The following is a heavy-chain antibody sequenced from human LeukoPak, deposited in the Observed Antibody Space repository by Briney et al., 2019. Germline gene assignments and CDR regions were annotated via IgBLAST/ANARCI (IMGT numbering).Heavy chain of an antibody. CDR2: IYYSGST. V-gene: IGHV4-59*01. CDR1: GGSISSYY. J-gene: IGHJ4*02. CDR3: ARYCYGSGSYSFDY. Sequence: SETLSLTCTVSGGSISSYYWSWIRQPPGKGLEWIGYIYYSGSTNYNPPLKSRVTISVDTSKNQFSLKLSSVTAADTAVYYCARYCYGSGSYSFDYWGQGTLVTVSS. D-gene: IGHD3-10*01.